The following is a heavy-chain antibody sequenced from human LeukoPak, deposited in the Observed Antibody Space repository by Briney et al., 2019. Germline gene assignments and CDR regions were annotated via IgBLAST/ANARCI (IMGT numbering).Heavy chain of an antibody. D-gene: IGHD3-10*01. CDR3: ARDRYYGLDY. CDR2: IYYSGST. V-gene: IGHV4-59*01. CDR1: GGSISSYY. J-gene: IGHJ4*02. Sequence: SETLSLTCTVSGGSISSYYWSWIRQPPGKGLEWIGYIYYSGSTNYNPSLKSRVTMSVDTSKNQFSLKLSSVTAADTAVYYCARDRYYGLDYWGQGTLVTVSS.